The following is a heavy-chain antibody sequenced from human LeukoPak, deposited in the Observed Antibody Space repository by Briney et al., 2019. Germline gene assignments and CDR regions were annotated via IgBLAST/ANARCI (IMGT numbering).Heavy chain of an antibody. CDR2: IYHSGST. D-gene: IGHD4-17*01. J-gene: IGHJ4*02. Sequence: SETLSLTCAVYGGSISSSNWWSWVRQPPGKGLEWIGEIYHSGSTNYNPSLKSRVTISVDKSKNQFSLKLSSVTAADTAVYYCARQSHDYGDYLDYWGQGTLVTVSS. CDR1: GGSISSSNW. V-gene: IGHV4-4*02. CDR3: ARQSHDYGDYLDY.